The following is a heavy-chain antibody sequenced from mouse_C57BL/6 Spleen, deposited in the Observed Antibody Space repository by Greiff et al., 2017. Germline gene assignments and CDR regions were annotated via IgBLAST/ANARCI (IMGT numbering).Heavy chain of an antibody. J-gene: IGHJ3*01. V-gene: IGHV5-4*01. CDR3: ARDDGKSFDV. CDR1: GFTFSSYA. Sequence: EVQLVESGGGLVKPGGSLKLSCAASGFTFSSYAMSWVRQTPEKRLEWVATISDGGSYTYYPDNVKGRFTISRDNAKNILYLQMSHLESEDTARYSCARDDGKSFDVWGKGTLVTVS. D-gene: IGHD2-1*01. CDR2: ISDGGSYT.